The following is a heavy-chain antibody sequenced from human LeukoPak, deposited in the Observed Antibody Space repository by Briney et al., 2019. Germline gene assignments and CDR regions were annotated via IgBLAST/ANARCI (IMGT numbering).Heavy chain of an antibody. V-gene: IGHV6-1*01. CDR2: AYYRSKWYN. CDR1: GDSVSSNIAA. J-gene: IGHJ4*02. CDR3: ARDATGGSSLGEFDY. D-gene: IGHD6-6*01. Sequence: QTLSLTSVISGDSVSSNIAARNWIRQSPTRGLEWLGRAYYRSKWYNDYAVSVKSRITINPDTSKNQFSLQLNSVTPEDTAVYYCARDATGGSSLGEFDYWGQGTLVTVSS.